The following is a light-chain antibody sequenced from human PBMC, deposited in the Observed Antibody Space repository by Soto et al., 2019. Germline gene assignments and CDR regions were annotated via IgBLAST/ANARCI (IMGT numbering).Light chain of an antibody. J-gene: IGKJ1*01. CDR2: GAS. Sequence: DLQMTQSPSSLAASVGDSFTITCRASLNIGDSLSWFQKKEGKPPTQLIYGASALQSGVPVRLRGSAYGTDLTITIRNMQSEDFATYYCLQTYNLPRTFGHGTKVDIK. CDR3: LQTYNLPRT. CDR1: LNIGDS. V-gene: IGKV1-39*01.